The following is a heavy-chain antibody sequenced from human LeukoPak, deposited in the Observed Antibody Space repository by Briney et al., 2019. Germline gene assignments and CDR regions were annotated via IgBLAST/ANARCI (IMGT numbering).Heavy chain of an antibody. V-gene: IGHV4-4*02. CDR2: VYQSGTT. CDR3: ARFDYGDFLFDY. Sequence: PSGTLSLTCAVSGDSISNSWWSWVRQPPGKGLEWIGEVYQSGTTNYNPSLKNRVTISVDKSQNQFSLKLSSVTAADTAVYYCARFDYGDFLFDYWGQGALVTVSS. CDR1: GDSISNSW. D-gene: IGHD4-17*01. J-gene: IGHJ4*02.